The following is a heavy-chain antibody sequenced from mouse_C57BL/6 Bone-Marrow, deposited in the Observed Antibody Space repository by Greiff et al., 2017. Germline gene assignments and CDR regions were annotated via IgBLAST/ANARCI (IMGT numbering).Heavy chain of an antibody. CDR2: IYPRSGNT. Sequence: VKLLESGAELARPGASVKLSCKASGYTFTSYGISWVKQRTGQGLEWIGEIYPRSGNTYYNEKFKGKATLTADKSSSTAYMELRSLTSEDSAVYFCARGGCFAYWGQGTLVTVSA. CDR1: GYTFTSYG. J-gene: IGHJ3*01. V-gene: IGHV1-81*01. CDR3: ARGGCFAY.